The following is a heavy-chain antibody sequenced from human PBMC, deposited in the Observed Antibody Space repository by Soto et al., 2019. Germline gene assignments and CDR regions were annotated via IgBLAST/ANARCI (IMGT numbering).Heavy chain of an antibody. CDR1: GFTFSNAW. J-gene: IGHJ4*02. V-gene: IGHV3-15*07. CDR3: AKSVVVAAKFDY. CDR2: VKSKTDGGTT. D-gene: IGHD2-15*01. Sequence: AGGSLRLSCAASGFTFSNAWINWVRQTPGKGLEWVGRVKSKTDGGTTDYAAPVKGRFTISRDDSKNTLYLQMNSLKTEDTAVYYCAKSVVVAAKFDYWGQGTLVNVS.